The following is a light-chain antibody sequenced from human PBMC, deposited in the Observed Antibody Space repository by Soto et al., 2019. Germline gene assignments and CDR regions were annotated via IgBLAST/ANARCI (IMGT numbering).Light chain of an antibody. CDR1: QSLLHSIGYNY. Sequence: DIVMTQSPLSLPVTPGEPASISCRSSQSLLHSIGYNYLDWYLQKPGQSPQLLIYLGSSRASGVPDRFSGSGSGTDFTLKISRVEAEDVGVYYCMQALQTPWTFGQGTKVDIK. V-gene: IGKV2-28*01. CDR2: LGS. CDR3: MQALQTPWT. J-gene: IGKJ1*01.